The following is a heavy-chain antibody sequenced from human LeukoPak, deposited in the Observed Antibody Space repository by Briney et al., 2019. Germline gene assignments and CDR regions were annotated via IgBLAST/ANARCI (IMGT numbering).Heavy chain of an antibody. CDR2: IWGSGGTT. CDR3: ARDRSGEYSYGSFDY. D-gene: IGHD5-18*01. J-gene: IGHJ4*02. CDR1: GFTFSTYA. Sequence: GGSLRLSCAASGFTFSTYAMSWVRQAPGRGLEWVSSIWGSGGTTYYADSVKGRFTLARDNSKNTLYLQMNSLRADDTAVYSCARDRSGEYSYGSFDYWGQGTLVTVSS. V-gene: IGHV3-23*01.